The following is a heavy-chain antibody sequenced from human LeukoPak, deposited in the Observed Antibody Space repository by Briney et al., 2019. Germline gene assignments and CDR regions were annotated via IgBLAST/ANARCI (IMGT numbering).Heavy chain of an antibody. CDR3: AKTMRGSSIYDAFDI. Sequence: GGSLRLSCAASGFTFSSYGMHWVRQAPGKGLEWVAFILYDGSNKYYADSVKGRFTISRDNSKNTLYLQMNSLRAEDTAVYYCAKTMRGSSIYDAFDIWGQGTMVTVSS. CDR2: ILYDGSNK. D-gene: IGHD1-26*01. CDR1: GFTFSSYG. V-gene: IGHV3-30*02. J-gene: IGHJ3*02.